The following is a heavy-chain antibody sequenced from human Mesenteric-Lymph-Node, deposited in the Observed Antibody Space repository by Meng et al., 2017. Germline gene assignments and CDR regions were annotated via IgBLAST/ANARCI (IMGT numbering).Heavy chain of an antibody. Sequence: GESLKISCAASGFTFSSYEMNWVRQAPGKGLEWVANIKADGSEKVYVDSVKGRFTISRDNADNLLYLQMNSLRVEDTAVYYCARDPYSFGSVAYYGAFDIWGRGTMVTVSS. CDR1: GFTFSSYE. D-gene: IGHD3-3*01. CDR2: IKADGSEK. J-gene: IGHJ3*02. V-gene: IGHV3-7*01. CDR3: ARDPYSFGSVAYYGAFDI.